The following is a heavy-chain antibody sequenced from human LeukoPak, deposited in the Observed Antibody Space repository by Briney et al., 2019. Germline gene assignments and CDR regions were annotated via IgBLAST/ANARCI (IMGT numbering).Heavy chain of an antibody. CDR1: GYTFTSYD. CDR3: ARDPNYYGSGSPENGMDV. CDR2: MNPNSGNT. D-gene: IGHD3-10*01. J-gene: IGHJ6*02. V-gene: IGHV1-8*01. Sequence: ASVKVSCKASGYTFTSYDINWVRQATGQGLEWMGWMNPNSGNTGYAQKFQGRVTITADKSTSTAYMELSSLRSEDTAVYYCARDPNYYGSGSPENGMDVWGQGTTVTVSS.